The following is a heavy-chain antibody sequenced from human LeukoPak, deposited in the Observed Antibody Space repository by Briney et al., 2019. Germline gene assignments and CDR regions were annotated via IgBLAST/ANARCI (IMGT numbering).Heavy chain of an antibody. Sequence: PGGSLRLSCAASGFIFSSYGMHWVRQAPGKGLEWVAFMRYDGSTKYYIDSVKGRFTISRDNSKNTLYLQMNSLRPVDTAVYYCAKVAGTDYFDYWGQGTLVTVSS. D-gene: IGHD6-19*01. CDR2: MRYDGSTK. CDR3: AKVAGTDYFDY. CDR1: GFIFSSYG. V-gene: IGHV3-30*02. J-gene: IGHJ4*02.